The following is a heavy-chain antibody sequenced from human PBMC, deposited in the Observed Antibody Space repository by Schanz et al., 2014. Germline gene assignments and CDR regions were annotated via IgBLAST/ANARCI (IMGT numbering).Heavy chain of an antibody. J-gene: IGHJ3*01. CDR2: MYINSGSR. V-gene: IGHV3-53*01. CDR3: ARDASKDGYNLAFDV. CDR1: GFTVNTNY. Sequence: EVQLVESGGGLIQPGGSLRLSCAVSGFTVNTNYMSWVRQAPGKGLEWISSMYINSGSRQYADSVKGRLIISRDSAKNTLLLQTNSLRAEATAVYVWARDASKDGYNLAFDVWGQGTLVTVSS. D-gene: IGHD5-12*01.